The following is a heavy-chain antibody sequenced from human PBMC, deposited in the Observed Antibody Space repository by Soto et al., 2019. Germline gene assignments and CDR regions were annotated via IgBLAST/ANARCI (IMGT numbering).Heavy chain of an antibody. J-gene: IGHJ6*03. CDR2: INSDGSST. D-gene: IGHD3-10*02. CDR1: GFTFSIYW. CDR3: ATLLFGEEGHYYMDV. Sequence: PGGSLRLSCAASGFTFSIYWMHWFRQAPGKGLVWVSRINSDGSSTSYTDSVKGRFTISRDNAKNTLYLQMNSLRAEDTAVYYCATLLFGEEGHYYMDVWGKGTTVTVSS. V-gene: IGHV3-74*01.